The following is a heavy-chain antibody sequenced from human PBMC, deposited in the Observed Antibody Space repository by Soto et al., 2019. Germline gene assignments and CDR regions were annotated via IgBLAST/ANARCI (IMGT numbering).Heavy chain of an antibody. J-gene: IGHJ5*02. CDR1: GFTFSSYG. D-gene: IGHD6-19*01. CDR3: AKGQQWLVLGWFDP. Sequence: GWSLRLSCAASGFTFSSYGMHWVCQAPGKGLEWVAVISYDGSNKYYADSVKGRFTISRDNSKNTLYLQMNSLRAEDTAVYYCAKGQQWLVLGWFDPWGQGTLVTVSS. CDR2: ISYDGSNK. V-gene: IGHV3-30*18.